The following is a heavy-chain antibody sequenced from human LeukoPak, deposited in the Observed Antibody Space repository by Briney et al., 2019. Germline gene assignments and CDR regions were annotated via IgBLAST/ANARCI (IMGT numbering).Heavy chain of an antibody. Sequence: GGSLRLSCTASGFTFSAYAMMWVRQAPGKGPEWVSAISSSSSYIYYADSIKGRFTISRDNAENSLYLQMNSLRAVDTAVYFCARGEEKATITALDSWGQGTLVTVSS. D-gene: IGHD5-24*01. V-gene: IGHV3-21*01. CDR1: GFTFSAYA. CDR2: ISSSSSYI. CDR3: ARGEEKATITALDS. J-gene: IGHJ4*02.